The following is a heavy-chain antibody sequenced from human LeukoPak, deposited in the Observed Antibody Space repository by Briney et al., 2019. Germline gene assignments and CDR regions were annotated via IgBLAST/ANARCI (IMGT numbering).Heavy chain of an antibody. CDR1: GFAFSTYW. V-gene: IGHV3-74*01. CDR2: ISPDGRDT. CDR3: ARAYKDRSLAGKKEFFQH. J-gene: IGHJ1*01. Sequence: PGGSLRLSCAASGFAFSTYWVHWVRQAPGKGPVWVSRISPDGRDTIYADSVKGRFTISRDNANNFLYLQMNSLRAEDTALYYCARAYKDRSLAGKKEFFQHWGQGTLVTVSS. D-gene: IGHD6-19*01.